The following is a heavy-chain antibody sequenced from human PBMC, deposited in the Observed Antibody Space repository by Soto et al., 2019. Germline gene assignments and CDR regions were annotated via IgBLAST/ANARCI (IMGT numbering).Heavy chain of an antibody. Sequence: QVQLVESGGGVVQPGRSLRLSCAASGFTFSSYGMHWVRQAPGKGLEWVAVISYDGSNIYYADSVKGRFTISRDNSKNPLYLQMNSLRAEDTAVYYCAKEEYCSSTSCYGAANWFDPWGQGTLVTVSS. CDR1: GFTFSSYG. CDR3: AKEEYCSSTSCYGAANWFDP. V-gene: IGHV3-30*18. D-gene: IGHD2-2*01. J-gene: IGHJ5*02. CDR2: ISYDGSNI.